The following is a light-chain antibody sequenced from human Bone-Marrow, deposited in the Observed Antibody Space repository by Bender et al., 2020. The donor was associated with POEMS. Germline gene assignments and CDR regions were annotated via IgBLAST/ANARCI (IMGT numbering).Light chain of an antibody. CDR2: EVS. V-gene: IGLV2-23*02. CDR1: SSDVGAFNY. CDR3: CSYAGSRTWV. J-gene: IGLJ3*02. Sequence: QSALTQPPSASGSPGQSVTISCTGSSSDVGAFNYVSWYQHHPGKAPKLMIYEVSERPSGVSKRFSGSKSGNTASLRISGLQAEDEAYYLCCSYAGSRTWVFGGGTKLTVL.